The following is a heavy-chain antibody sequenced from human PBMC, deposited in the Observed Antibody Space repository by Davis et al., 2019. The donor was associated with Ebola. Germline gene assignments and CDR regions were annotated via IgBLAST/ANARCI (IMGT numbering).Heavy chain of an antibody. D-gene: IGHD4-11*01. CDR3: ARELLDYSKNKLYYYYGMDV. J-gene: IGHJ6*02. V-gene: IGHV1-69*13. CDR2: IIPIFGTA. Sequence: AASVKVSCKASGGTFSSNAISWVRQAPGPGLEWLGGIIPIFGTANYAQKFQGRVTITADESTSTAYMELSSLRSEDSAVFYCARELLDYSKNKLYYYYGMDVWGQGTTVTVSS. CDR1: GGTFSSNA.